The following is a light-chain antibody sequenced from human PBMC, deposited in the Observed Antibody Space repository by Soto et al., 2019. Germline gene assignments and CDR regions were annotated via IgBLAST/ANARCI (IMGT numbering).Light chain of an antibody. Sequence: QTVVTQEPSFSVSPGGTVTLTCGSTSGSVSTTYYPRWYQQNPGQAPRTLIYSTNIRSSGVPDRFSGSILGNKAALTITGAQADDESDYHCMLYMGGGLVVFGGGTKLTVL. CDR3: MLYMGGGLVV. J-gene: IGLJ2*01. CDR1: SGSVSTTYY. V-gene: IGLV8-61*01. CDR2: STN.